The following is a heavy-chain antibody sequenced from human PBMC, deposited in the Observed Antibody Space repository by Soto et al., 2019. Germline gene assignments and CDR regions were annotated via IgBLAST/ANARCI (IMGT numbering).Heavy chain of an antibody. CDR2: ISGSGGST. V-gene: IGHV3-23*01. CDR1: GFTFSSYA. Sequence: PGGSLRLSCAASGFTFSSYAMSWVRQAPGKGLEWVSAISGSGGSTYYADSVKGRFTISRDNSKNTLYLQMNSLRAEDTAVYYCAKVATTVVTPSWYYFDYWGQGTLVTVSS. CDR3: AKVATTVVTPSWYYFDY. D-gene: IGHD4-17*01. J-gene: IGHJ4*02.